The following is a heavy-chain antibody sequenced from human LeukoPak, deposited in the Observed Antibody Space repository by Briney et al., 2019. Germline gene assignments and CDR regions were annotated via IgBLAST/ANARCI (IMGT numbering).Heavy chain of an antibody. Sequence: GRSLRLSCAASGFTFSSYCMHWVRQAPGKGLEWVAVIWYDGSNKYYADSVKGRFTISRDNSKNTVYLQMNSLRAEDTAVYFCAKDRFCSGAGCSDAFDMWGQGTMVTVSS. CDR1: GFTFSSYC. D-gene: IGHD2-15*01. V-gene: IGHV3-33*06. CDR2: IWYDGSNK. CDR3: AKDRFCSGAGCSDAFDM. J-gene: IGHJ3*02.